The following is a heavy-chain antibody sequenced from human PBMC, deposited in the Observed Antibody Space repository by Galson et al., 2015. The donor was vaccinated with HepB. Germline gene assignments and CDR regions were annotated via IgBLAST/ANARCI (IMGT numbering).Heavy chain of an antibody. CDR1: GYSFTSYW. D-gene: IGHD2-2*01. V-gene: IGHV5-51*01. Sequence: QSGAEVKKPGESLKISCKGSGYSFTSYWIGWMRQMPGKGLEWMGIIYPGDSDTRYSPSFQGQVTISADKSISTAYLQWSSLKASDTAMYYCARHVRVPAATIWSLNWFDPWGQGTLVTVSS. J-gene: IGHJ5*02. CDR2: IYPGDSDT. CDR3: ARHVRVPAATIWSLNWFDP.